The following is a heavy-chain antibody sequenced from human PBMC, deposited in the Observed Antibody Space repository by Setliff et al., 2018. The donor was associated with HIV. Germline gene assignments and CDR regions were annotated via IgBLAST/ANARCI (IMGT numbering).Heavy chain of an antibody. CDR1: GGSISSYY. V-gene: IGHV4-4*09. CDR3: ARRGYSYVERVYYYYMDV. J-gene: IGHJ6*03. CDR2: TDNSGST. D-gene: IGHD5-18*01. Sequence: PSETLSLTCTVSGGSISSYYWSWIRQPPGKGLEWIGYTDNSGSTNYNPSLKSRVTISVDTSKNQISLKLSSVTAADTAMYYCARRGYSYVERVYYYYMDVWGKGTTVTVSS.